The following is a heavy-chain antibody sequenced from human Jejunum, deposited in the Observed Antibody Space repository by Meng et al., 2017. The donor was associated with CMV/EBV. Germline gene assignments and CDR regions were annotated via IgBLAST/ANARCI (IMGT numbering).Heavy chain of an antibody. Sequence: YEMNWVRQAPGKGLEWVSYISGSGYSKHYVDSVKGRFTISRDNSKNTLYLQMGSLRTEDMAVYYCAGRPGVAVAGTYYYYYGMDVWGQGTTVTVSS. CDR3: AGRPGVAVAGTYYYYYGMDV. CDR1: YE. J-gene: IGHJ6*02. CDR2: ISGSGYSK. V-gene: IGHV3-48*03. D-gene: IGHD6-19*01.